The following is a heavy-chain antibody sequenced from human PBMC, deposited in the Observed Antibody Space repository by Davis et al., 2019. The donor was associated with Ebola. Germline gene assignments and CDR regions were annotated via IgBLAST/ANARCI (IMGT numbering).Heavy chain of an antibody. D-gene: IGHD2/OR15-2a*01. CDR2: IYYRGDT. J-gene: IGHJ6*04. CDR3: ASEQILYVDYYYYGMNV. V-gene: IGHV4-31*03. Sequence: MPSETLSLTCTVSGGSISSGGYYWSWIRQHPGKGLEWIGFIYYRGDTYYNPSLKSRLTISLDTSKNQFSLKLRSVTAADTAVYYCASEQILYVDYYYYGMNVWGKGTTVTVSS. CDR1: GGSISSGGYY.